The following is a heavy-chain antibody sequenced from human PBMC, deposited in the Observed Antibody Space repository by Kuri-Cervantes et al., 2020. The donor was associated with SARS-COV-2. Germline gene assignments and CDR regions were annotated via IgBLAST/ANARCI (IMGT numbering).Heavy chain of an antibody. V-gene: IGHV3-48*02. J-gene: IGHJ1*01. D-gene: IGHD3-22*01. CDR3: ATFSYYYDSSGSLIADYFQH. CDR1: GFTFSSYS. Sequence: GGSLRLSCAASGFTFSSYSMNWVRQAPGKGLEWVSYISSSGFTIDYADSVKGRFTISRDNAKNSLFLQMNSLRDEDTAVYYCATFSYYYDSSGSLIADYFQHWGQSTLVTVSS. CDR2: ISSSGFTI.